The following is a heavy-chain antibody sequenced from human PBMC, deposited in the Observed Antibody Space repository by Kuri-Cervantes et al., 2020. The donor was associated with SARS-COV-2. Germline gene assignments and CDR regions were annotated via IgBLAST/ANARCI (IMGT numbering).Heavy chain of an antibody. CDR3: ARAYCYDFWSGYGAFDY. J-gene: IGHJ4*01. CDR2: INHSGST. CDR1: GGSFSGYY. D-gene: IGHD3-3*01. V-gene: IGHV4-34*01. Sequence: SQTLSLTCAVYGGSFSGYYWSWIRQPPGKGLEWIGEINHSGSTNYNPSLKSRVTISVDTSKNQFSLKLSSVTAADTAVYYCARAYCYDFWSGYGAFDYWGQGTLVTVSS.